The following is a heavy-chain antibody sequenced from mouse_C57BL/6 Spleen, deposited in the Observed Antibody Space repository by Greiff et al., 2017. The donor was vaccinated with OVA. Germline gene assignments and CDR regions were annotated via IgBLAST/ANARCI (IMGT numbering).Heavy chain of an antibody. Sequence: VQLQQSGAELVKPGASVKISCKASGYAFSSYWMNWVKQRPGKGLEWIGQIYPGDGDTNYNGKFKGKATLTADKSSSTAYMQLSSLTSEDSAVYFCARSPHYYGSSWFAYWGQGTLVTVSA. CDR3: ARSPHYYGSSWFAY. J-gene: IGHJ3*01. CDR2: IYPGDGDT. D-gene: IGHD1-1*01. CDR1: GYAFSSYW. V-gene: IGHV1-80*01.